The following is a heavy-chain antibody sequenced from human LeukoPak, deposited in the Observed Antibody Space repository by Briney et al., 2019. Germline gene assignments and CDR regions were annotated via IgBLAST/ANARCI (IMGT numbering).Heavy chain of an antibody. CDR1: GFTFSSYW. Sequence: GGSLRLSCAASGFTFSSYWMSWVRQAPGKGLEWVANIKEDGSEKYYVDSVKGRFTISRDNAKTSVYLQMYSLRAEDTAVYYCARGLYYDFWSAYKIFDYWGQGTLVTVSS. CDR3: ARGLYYDFWSAYKIFDY. CDR2: IKEDGSEK. J-gene: IGHJ4*02. V-gene: IGHV3-7*01. D-gene: IGHD3-3*01.